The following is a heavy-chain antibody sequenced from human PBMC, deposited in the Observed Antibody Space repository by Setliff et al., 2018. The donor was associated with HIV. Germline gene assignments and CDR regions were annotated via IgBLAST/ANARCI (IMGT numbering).Heavy chain of an antibody. CDR2: IIPVMETA. CDR1: GDSFSTDA. D-gene: IGHD1-20*01. J-gene: IGHJ5*02. V-gene: IGHV1-69*13. Sequence: SVKVSCKPFGDSFSTDAISWVRQAPGEGLEWVGGIIPVMETANYAQKFQGRVTITADESSATAYMELSSLRPDDTAVYYCATGRRYGLFNPWGQGTLVTVSS. CDR3: ATGRRYGLFNP.